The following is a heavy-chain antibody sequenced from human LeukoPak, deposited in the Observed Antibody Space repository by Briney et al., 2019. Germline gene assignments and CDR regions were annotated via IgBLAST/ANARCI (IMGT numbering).Heavy chain of an antibody. CDR3: ARTQMATITIHAFDI. CDR1: GFTVSSNY. J-gene: IGHJ3*02. V-gene: IGHV3-66*01. D-gene: IGHD5-24*01. CDR2: IYSGGST. Sequence: GGSLRLSCAASGFTVSSNYMTWVRQAPGKGLEWVSVIYSGGSTYYADSLKGRFTISRDNAKNSLYLQMNSLRAEDTAVYYCARTQMATITIHAFDIWGQGTMVTVSS.